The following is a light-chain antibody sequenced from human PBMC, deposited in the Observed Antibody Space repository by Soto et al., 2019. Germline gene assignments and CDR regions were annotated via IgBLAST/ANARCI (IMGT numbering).Light chain of an antibody. J-gene: IGKJ4*01. CDR1: QSLVYSDGNTY. CDR3: MQGTHWPAT. Sequence: DVVMTQSPLSLPVTLGQPASISCRSSQSLVYSDGNTYLNWFHQRPGQSPRRLIYKVSNRDSGVPDRFTGSGSGTDFTLNISRGEAEDVGVFYCMQGTHWPATFGGGTKVEIK. V-gene: IGKV2-30*01. CDR2: KVS.